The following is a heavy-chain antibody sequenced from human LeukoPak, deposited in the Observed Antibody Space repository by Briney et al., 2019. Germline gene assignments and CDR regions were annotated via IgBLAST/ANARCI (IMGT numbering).Heavy chain of an antibody. J-gene: IGHJ2*01. CDR3: ARHRCPGYSSSRYESPREHHWFFDL. D-gene: IGHD6-19*01. CDR1: GGSISSYY. CDR2: IYYRGSP. V-gene: IGHV4-59*08. Sequence: SETLSLTCTVSGGSISSYYWSWIRQPPGKGLEWIGYIYYRGSPNYNPSLKSRVTISVDTSKNQFSLKLSSVTAADTAVYFCARHRCPGYSSSRYESPREHHWFFDLWGRGTLVTVSS.